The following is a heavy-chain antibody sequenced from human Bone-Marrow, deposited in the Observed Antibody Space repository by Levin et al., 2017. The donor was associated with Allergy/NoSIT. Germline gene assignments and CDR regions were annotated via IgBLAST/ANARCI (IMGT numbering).Heavy chain of an antibody. J-gene: IGHJ2*01. Sequence: GASVKVSCKASGGTFSSYAISWVRQAPGQGLEWMGRIIPILGIANYAQKFQGRVTITADKSTSTAYMELSSLRSEDTAVYYCVVSGGIDFRGTYSSGWYPNFLNWYFDLWGRGTLVTVSS. V-gene: IGHV1-69*04. D-gene: IGHD6-19*01. CDR3: VVSGGIDFRGTYSSGWYPNFLNWYFDL. CDR1: GGTFSSYA. CDR2: IIPILGIA.